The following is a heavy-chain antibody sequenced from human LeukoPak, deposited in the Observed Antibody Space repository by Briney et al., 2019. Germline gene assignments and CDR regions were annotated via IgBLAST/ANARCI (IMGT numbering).Heavy chain of an antibody. V-gene: IGHV1-46*01. CDR2: INPSGGST. Sequence: GASVKVSCKASGYTFTNYHMNWVRQAPGQGLEWMGIINPSGGSTSYAQKFQGRVTVTRDTSTSTVYMELSSLRSEDTAMYYCAREGEIGYDLSDYWGQGTLVTVSS. J-gene: IGHJ4*02. CDR1: GYTFTNYH. CDR3: AREGEIGYDLSDY. D-gene: IGHD5-12*01.